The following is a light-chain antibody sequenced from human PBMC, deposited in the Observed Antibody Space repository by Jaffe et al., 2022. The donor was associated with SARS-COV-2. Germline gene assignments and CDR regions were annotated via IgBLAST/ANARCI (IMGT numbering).Light chain of an antibody. V-gene: IGLV2-8*01. CDR2: EVS. Sequence: QSALTQPPSASGSPGQSVTISCTGSSSDIGGYNYVSWYQQHPGKAPKLMIYEVSQRPSGVPDRFSGSKSGSTASLTVSGLQSEDEGDYYCSSYAGTNVLLFGGGTKLTVL. CDR3: SSYAGTNVLL. CDR1: SSDIGGYNY. J-gene: IGLJ2*01.